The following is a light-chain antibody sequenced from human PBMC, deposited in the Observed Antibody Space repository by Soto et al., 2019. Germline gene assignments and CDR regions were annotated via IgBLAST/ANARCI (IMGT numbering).Light chain of an antibody. CDR3: SSFTTSRTYV. V-gene: IGLV2-14*01. CDR1: RGDVGTYNY. Sequence: QSVLTQPASVSGSPGQSITISCTGTRGDVGTYNYVSWYQQYPGKAPKLMIYEVSNRPSGVSNRFSGSKSGNTASLTISGLQTEDEADYHCSSFTTSRTYVFGTGTKLTVL. CDR2: EVS. J-gene: IGLJ1*01.